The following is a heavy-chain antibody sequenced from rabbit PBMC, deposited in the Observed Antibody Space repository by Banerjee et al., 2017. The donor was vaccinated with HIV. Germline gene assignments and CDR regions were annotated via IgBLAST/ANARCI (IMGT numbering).Heavy chain of an antibody. V-gene: IGHV1S40*01. J-gene: IGHJ6*01. CDR2: IDIGSSAIT. D-gene: IGHD1-1*01. Sequence: QSLEESGGGLVKPGASLTLTCKASGLVFSGDSYDSYMCWVRQAPGKGLEWIACIDIGSSAITFSASWAKGRFAISKTSSSTMTRQRSSLTCADTATYFCASDSVTSFASDGRDLGGQGPLVPFS. CDR1: GLVFSGDSY. CDR3: ASDSVTSFASDGRDL.